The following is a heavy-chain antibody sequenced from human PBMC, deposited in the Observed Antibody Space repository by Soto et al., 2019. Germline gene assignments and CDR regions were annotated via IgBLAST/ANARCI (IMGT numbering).Heavy chain of an antibody. D-gene: IGHD3-22*01. V-gene: IGHV1-3*01. CDR3: ASGPNASSAYYHHNYYGMDV. CDR2: INAGNGNT. Sequence: GASVKVSCKASGYTFTSYGIHWVRQAPGQRLEWTGWINAGNGNTKYSEKFQGRVTITRDTSASTAYLELSSLRSAGTGVYYCASGPNASSAYYHHNYYGMDVWGQGTTDTVSS. J-gene: IGHJ6*02. CDR1: GYTFTSYG.